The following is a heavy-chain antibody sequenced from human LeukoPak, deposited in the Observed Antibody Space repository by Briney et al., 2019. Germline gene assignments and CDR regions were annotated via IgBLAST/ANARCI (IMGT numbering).Heavy chain of an antibody. Sequence: WGTLPLICTVSGCTISTNQWNWIRQPPGKGLEGVGHIYSNGSTNNTPSVESRVTISGDTSRNQLSLKLNSVSAADTAIYYCARHFRVDSSGSYFDFWGQGILVTVSS. D-gene: IGHD3-22*01. V-gene: IGHV4-59*08. J-gene: IGHJ4*02. CDR1: GCTISTNQ. CDR3: ARHFRVDSSGSYFDF. CDR2: IYSNGST.